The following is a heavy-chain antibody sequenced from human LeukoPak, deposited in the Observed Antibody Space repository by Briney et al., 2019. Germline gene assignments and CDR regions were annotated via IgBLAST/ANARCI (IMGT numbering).Heavy chain of an antibody. V-gene: IGHV3-64*01. Sequence: GGTLRLSCAASGFTLSGYPMHCVRQAPGKGLESLSGISANGGSTYYANSVKGRFTISRDNSKNTLYLQMGSLRPEDMAVYYCARDGSTWDFDYWGQGTLVTVSS. J-gene: IGHJ4*02. CDR3: ARDGSTWDFDY. CDR1: GFTLSGYP. D-gene: IGHD6-13*01. CDR2: ISANGGST.